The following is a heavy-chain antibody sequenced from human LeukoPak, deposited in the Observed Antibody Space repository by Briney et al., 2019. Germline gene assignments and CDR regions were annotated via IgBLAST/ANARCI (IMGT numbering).Heavy chain of an antibody. CDR1: GFTFSSYG. CDR2: IRYDGSNK. D-gene: IGHD4-17*01. CDR3: AKDTTTVNYGYFQH. V-gene: IGHV3-30*02. J-gene: IGHJ1*01. Sequence: PGGSLRLSCAASGFTFSSYGMHWVRQAPGKGLEWVAFIRYDGSNKYYADSVKGRFTISRDNSKNTLYLQMNSLRAEDTAVYYCAKDTTTVNYGYFQHWGQGTLVTVSS.